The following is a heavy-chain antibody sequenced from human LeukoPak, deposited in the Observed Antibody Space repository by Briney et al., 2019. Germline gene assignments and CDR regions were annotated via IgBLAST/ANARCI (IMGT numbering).Heavy chain of an antibody. Sequence: GGSLRLSCAASGFTVSHNYMSWVRQAPGKGLEWVSVIYSGGSTNYADSVKGRFTISRDNSKNTLYLQMNSLRAEDTAVYYCARDLSGPLDYWGQGTLVAVSS. CDR3: ARDLSGPLDY. D-gene: IGHD5-12*01. CDR1: GFTVSHNY. J-gene: IGHJ4*02. V-gene: IGHV3-66*01. CDR2: IYSGGST.